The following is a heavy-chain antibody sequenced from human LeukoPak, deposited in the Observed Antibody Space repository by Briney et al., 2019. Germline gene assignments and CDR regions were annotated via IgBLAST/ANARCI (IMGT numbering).Heavy chain of an antibody. D-gene: IGHD4-17*01. V-gene: IGHV1-18*01. J-gene: IGHJ4*02. Sequence: ASGKASCKASGNTFTTYNINWVRQAPGQGFEWWGWIRTYNGNTNYAQKFRGRVTMTTDTSTSTAYMELRSLRSDDTAVYYCARDSVGDDDLDYWGQGALVTVSS. CDR2: IRTYNGNT. CDR3: ARDSVGDDDLDY. CDR1: GNTFTTYN.